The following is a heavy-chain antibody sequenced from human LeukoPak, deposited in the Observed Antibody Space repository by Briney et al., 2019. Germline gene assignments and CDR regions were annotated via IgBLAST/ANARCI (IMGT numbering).Heavy chain of an antibody. V-gene: IGHV3-74*01. Sequence: GGSLRLSCAASGFTFSYHWMHWVRQVPGKGLVWVSRIDGGGSTINYADSVKGRFSISRDNAKSTLYLQMNSLRAEDTAVYYCAKLTTSWGQGTLVTVSS. CDR3: AKLTTS. J-gene: IGHJ4*02. CDR2: IDGGGSTI. D-gene: IGHD4-11*01. CDR1: GFTFSYHW.